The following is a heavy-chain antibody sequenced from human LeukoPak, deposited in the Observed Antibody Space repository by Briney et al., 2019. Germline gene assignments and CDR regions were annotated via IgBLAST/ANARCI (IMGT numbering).Heavy chain of an antibody. V-gene: IGHV3-23*01. J-gene: IGHJ4*02. CDR1: GFTFSNYG. CDR3: ARQNYNLEDY. CDR2: ISDRGDKT. Sequence: PGGSLRLSCAASGFTFSNYGMTWVRQAPGKGLEWVSTISDRGDKTYYADSVKGRFSISRDDSKNTLYLQANSLRAEDTAVYYCARQNYNLEDYWGQGTLVTVSS. D-gene: IGHD1-1*01.